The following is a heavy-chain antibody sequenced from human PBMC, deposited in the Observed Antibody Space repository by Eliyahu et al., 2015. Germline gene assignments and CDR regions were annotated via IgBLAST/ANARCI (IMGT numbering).Heavy chain of an antibody. Sequence: QVQLVESGGGVVQPGRSLRLSCAASGXXFGDSAMHWVRQAPGKGLEWVAIIWYDGSNQYYADSVKGRFTISRDNSKNTVSLQMNSLRGEDTAIYYCARDHDYSGNYLEDWGQGTLVAVSS. CDR2: IWYDGSNQ. D-gene: IGHD4-23*01. J-gene: IGHJ4*02. CDR3: ARDHDYSGNYLED. V-gene: IGHV3-33*01. CDR1: GXXFGDSA.